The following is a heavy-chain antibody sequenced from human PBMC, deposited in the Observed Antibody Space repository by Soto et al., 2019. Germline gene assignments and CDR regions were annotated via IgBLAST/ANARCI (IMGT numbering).Heavy chain of an antibody. CDR1: GGSFSGYY. Sequence: QVQLQQWGAGLLKPSETLSLTCAVYGGSFSGYYWSWIRQPPGKGLEWIGEINHSGSTNYNPSLKSRVTISVDTSKNQCSLKLSSVTAADTAVYSCARGCIVVVPAAIRSTNWFDPWGQGTLVTVSS. D-gene: IGHD2-2*01. J-gene: IGHJ5*02. CDR2: INHSGST. V-gene: IGHV4-34*01. CDR3: ARGCIVVVPAAIRSTNWFDP.